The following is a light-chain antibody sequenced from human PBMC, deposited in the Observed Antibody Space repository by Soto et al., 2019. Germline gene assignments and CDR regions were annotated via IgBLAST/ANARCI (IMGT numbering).Light chain of an antibody. J-gene: IGKJ5*01. CDR2: GAS. CDR3: QQRNKWPPAVT. CDR1: QSINNY. Sequence: MTQSHANLSLSPWEMATLSCRAGQSINNYLAWYQQKLGQAPRLLIHGASTTATGIPARFSGSGCGTESNLTLSSMQSQDFAIDYCQQRNKWPPAVTFGQGTRLEI. V-gene: IGKV3D-15*01.